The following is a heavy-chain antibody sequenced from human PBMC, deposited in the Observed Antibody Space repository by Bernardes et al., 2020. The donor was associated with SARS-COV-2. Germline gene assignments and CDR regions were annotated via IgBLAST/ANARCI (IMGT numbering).Heavy chain of an antibody. CDR2: ISYDGSNK. V-gene: IGHV3-30-3*01. CDR3: ASNRQQLVLVSEVSFDY. Sequence: GGSLRLSCAASGFTFSSYAMHWVRQAPGKGLEWVAVISYDGSNKYYADSVKGRFTISRDNSKNTLYLQMNSLRAEDTAVYYCASNRQQLVLVSEVSFDYWGQGTLVTVSS. D-gene: IGHD6-13*01. J-gene: IGHJ4*02. CDR1: GFTFSSYA.